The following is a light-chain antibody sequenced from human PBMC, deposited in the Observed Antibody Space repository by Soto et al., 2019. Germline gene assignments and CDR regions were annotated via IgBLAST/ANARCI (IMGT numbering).Light chain of an antibody. CDR2: AAS. CDR3: QQYHSSPLT. J-gene: IGKJ1*01. V-gene: IGKV1-27*01. Sequence: DIQMTQSPASLSASVGDRVTITCRASQGINNYLAWYQQKPGKVPKFLIYAASTLQSGVPSRFSGSGSGTDFTLTISKLEPEDFALYYCQQYHSSPLTFGQGTKVDIK. CDR1: QGINNY.